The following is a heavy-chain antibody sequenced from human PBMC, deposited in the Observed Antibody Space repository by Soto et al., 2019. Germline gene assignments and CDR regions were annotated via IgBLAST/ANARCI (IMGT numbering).Heavy chain of an antibody. D-gene: IGHD6-13*01. CDR1: GFTFSNAW. Sequence: EVQLVESGGGLVKPGGSLRLSCAASGFTFSNAWMSWVRQAPGKGLEWVGRIKSKSDGGTTDYAAPVKGRFTISRDDSKDTLYLQMNSLKSEDTAVYYCTAYCIVAAGRNDYWGQGTLVTVSS. CDR2: IKSKSDGGTT. J-gene: IGHJ4*02. V-gene: IGHV3-15*01. CDR3: TAYCIVAAGRNDY.